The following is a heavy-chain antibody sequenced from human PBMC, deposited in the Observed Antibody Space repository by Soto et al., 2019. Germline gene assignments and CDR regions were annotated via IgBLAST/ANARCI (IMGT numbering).Heavy chain of an antibody. D-gene: IGHD2-15*01. Sequence: EESLKISCKGSGYSFTSYWISWVRQMPGKGLEWMGRIDPSDSYTNYSPSFQGHVTISADKSISTAYLQWSSLKASDTAMYYCARNSGVVVAAVYGMDVWGQGTTVTVSS. CDR2: IDPSDSYT. CDR3: ARNSGVVVAAVYGMDV. CDR1: GYSFTSYW. V-gene: IGHV5-10-1*01. J-gene: IGHJ6*02.